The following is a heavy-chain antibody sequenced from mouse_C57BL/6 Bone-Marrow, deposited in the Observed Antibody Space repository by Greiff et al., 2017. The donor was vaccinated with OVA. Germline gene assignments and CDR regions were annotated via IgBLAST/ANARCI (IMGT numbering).Heavy chain of an antibody. CDR3: ARWKIGDY. V-gene: IGHV5-4*03. Sequence: EVKLMESGGGLVKPGGSLKLSCAASGFPFSSYAMSWVRQTPEKRLEWVATISDGGSYTYYPDNVKGRFTISRDNAKNNLYLQMSHLKSEDTAMYYCARWKIGDYWGQGTSVTVSS. CDR2: ISDGGSYT. CDR1: GFPFSSYA. J-gene: IGHJ4*01.